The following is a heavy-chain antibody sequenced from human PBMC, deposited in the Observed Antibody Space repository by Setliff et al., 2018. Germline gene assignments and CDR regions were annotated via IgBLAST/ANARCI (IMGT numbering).Heavy chain of an antibody. J-gene: IGHJ5*02. CDR2: ISGSGGST. D-gene: IGHD6-13*01. CDR3: ARTFSSRWFGSSGNWFDP. Sequence: GGSLRLSCAASGFTFSSYAMSWVRQAPGKGLEWVSAISGSGGSTYYADSVKGRFTISRDNAKNSLYLQMNSLRAEDTAVYYCARTFSSRWFGSSGNWFDPWGQGTLVTVSS. V-gene: IGHV3-23*01. CDR1: GFTFSSYA.